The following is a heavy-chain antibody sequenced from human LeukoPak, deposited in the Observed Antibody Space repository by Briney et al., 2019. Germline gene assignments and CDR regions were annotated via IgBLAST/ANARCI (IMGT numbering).Heavy chain of an antibody. J-gene: IGHJ3*02. CDR1: GGSISSGSYY. Sequence: SQTLSLTCTVSGGSISSGSYYWSWIRQPAGKGLEWIGRICTSGSTNYNPSLKSRVTISVDASKNQFSLKLSSVTAADTAVYYCARDWYYYDSSGYRGWAFDIWGQGTMVTVSS. D-gene: IGHD3-22*01. CDR3: ARDWYYYDSSGYRGWAFDI. V-gene: IGHV4-61*02. CDR2: ICTSGST.